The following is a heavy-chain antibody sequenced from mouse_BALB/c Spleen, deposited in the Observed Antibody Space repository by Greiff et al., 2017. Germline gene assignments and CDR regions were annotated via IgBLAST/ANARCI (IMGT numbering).Heavy chain of an antibody. CDR1: GYTFTSNW. Sequence: VQLQQSGTVLARPGASVKMSCKASGYTFTSNWMHWVKQRPGLGLDWIGAIYPGNSDTSYNQKFKGKAKLTADTSTSTAYMELSSLTNEDSAVYYGTRGVGRWYFDVWGAGTTVTVSS. J-gene: IGHJ1*01. D-gene: IGHD4-1*01. CDR3: TRGVGRWYFDV. V-gene: IGHV1-5*01. CDR2: IYPGNSDT.